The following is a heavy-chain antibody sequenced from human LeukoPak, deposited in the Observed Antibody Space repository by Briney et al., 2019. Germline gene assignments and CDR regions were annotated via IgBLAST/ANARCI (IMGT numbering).Heavy chain of an antibody. CDR2: IIPIFGTA. Sequence: SVKVSCKASGGTFSSYAISWVRQAPGQGLEWMGGIIPIFGTANYAQKFQGRVTITADESTSTAYMELSSLRSEDTAVYYCARARDGYNYPDYWGQGTLVTVSS. CDR3: ARARDGYNYPDY. CDR1: GGTFSSYA. D-gene: IGHD5-24*01. V-gene: IGHV1-69*13. J-gene: IGHJ4*02.